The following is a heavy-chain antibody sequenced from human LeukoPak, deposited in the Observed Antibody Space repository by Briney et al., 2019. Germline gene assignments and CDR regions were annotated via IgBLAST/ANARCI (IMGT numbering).Heavy chain of an antibody. D-gene: IGHD6-19*01. V-gene: IGHV4-59*01. Sequence: SETLSLTCTVSGGSISSYYWSWIRQPPGKGLEWIGYISYSGSTNYNPSLKSRVTISVDTSKNQFSLKLSSVTAADTAVYYCARGAFHSSGWDFDYWGQGNLVTVSS. CDR2: ISYSGST. CDR3: ARGAFHSSGWDFDY. CDR1: GGSISSYY. J-gene: IGHJ4*02.